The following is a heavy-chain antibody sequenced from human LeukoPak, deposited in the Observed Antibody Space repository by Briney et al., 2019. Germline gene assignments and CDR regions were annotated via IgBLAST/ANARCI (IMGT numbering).Heavy chain of an antibody. CDR1: GDYIGNYY. CDR2: IYYSGST. Sequence: SETLSLTCSVSGDYIGNYYWSWIRQPPGKGLEWIGSIYYSGSTYYNPSLKSRVTISVDTSKNQFSLKLSSVTAADTAVYYCARHANWASYAFDIWGQGTMVTVSS. J-gene: IGHJ3*02. CDR3: ARHANWASYAFDI. V-gene: IGHV4-59*05. D-gene: IGHD1-1*01.